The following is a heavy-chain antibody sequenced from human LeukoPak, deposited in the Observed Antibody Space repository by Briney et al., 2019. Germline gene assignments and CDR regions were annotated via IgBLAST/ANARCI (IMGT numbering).Heavy chain of an antibody. CDR1: GGSISSYY. D-gene: IGHD6-13*01. CDR2: IYTSGST. Sequence: SETLSLTCTVSGGSISSYYWSWIRQPAGKGLEWIGRIYTSGSTNYSPSLKSRVTMSVDTSKNQFSLKLSSVTAADTAVYYCARVGLYSSSWYYFDYWGQGTLVTVSS. CDR3: ARVGLYSSSWYYFDY. J-gene: IGHJ4*02. V-gene: IGHV4-4*07.